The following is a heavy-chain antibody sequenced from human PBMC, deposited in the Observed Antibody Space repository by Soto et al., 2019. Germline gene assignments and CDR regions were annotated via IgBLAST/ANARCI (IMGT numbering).Heavy chain of an antibody. J-gene: IGHJ1*01. Sequence: GGSLRLSCAASGFTFSSYAMSWVRQAPGKGLEWVSAISGSGGSTYYADSVKGRFTISRDNSKNTLYLQMNSLRAEDTAVYYCANARGLDYEEIEYFQHWGQGTLVTVSS. CDR1: GFTFSSYA. D-gene: IGHD4-17*01. CDR3: ANARGLDYEEIEYFQH. CDR2: ISGSGGST. V-gene: IGHV3-23*01.